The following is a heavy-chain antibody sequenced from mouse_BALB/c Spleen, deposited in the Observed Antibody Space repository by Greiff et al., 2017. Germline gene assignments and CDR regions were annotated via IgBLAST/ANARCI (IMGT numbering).Heavy chain of an antibody. V-gene: IGHV1S81*02. CDR1: GYTFTSYY. CDR3: TRAYGYDYAMDY. J-gene: IGHJ4*01. CDR2: INPSNGGT. D-gene: IGHD2-2*01. Sequence: QVQLQQPGAELVKPGASVELSCKASGYTFTSYYMYWVKQRPGQGLEWIGGINPSNGGTNFNEKFKSKATLTVDKSSSTAYMQLSSLTSEDSAVYYCTRAYGYDYAMDYWGQGTSVTVSS.